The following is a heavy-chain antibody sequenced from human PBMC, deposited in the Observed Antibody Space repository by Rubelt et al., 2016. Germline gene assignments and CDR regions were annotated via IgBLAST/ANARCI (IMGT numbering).Heavy chain of an antibody. V-gene: IGHV4-4*02. CDR3: ARVNRYYFDY. CDR1: GVSISSTNW. J-gene: IGHJ4*02. CDR2: IYYSGST. Sequence: QVQLQESGPGLVKPSETLSLTCTVSGVSISSTNWWSWVRQPPGKGLEWIGEIYYSGSTNYNPSLKSRVTISVEKSKNQVSLRLTSVTAADTAVYYCARVNRYYFDYWGQGTLVTVSS.